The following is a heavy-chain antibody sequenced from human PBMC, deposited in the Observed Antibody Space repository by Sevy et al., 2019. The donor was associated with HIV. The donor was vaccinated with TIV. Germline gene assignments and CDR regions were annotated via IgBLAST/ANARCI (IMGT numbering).Heavy chain of an antibody. J-gene: IGHJ6*02. CDR3: AKDLRYFDWLSVMDV. CDR2: ISGSGGST. CDR1: GFTFSSYA. Sequence: GGSLRLSCAASGFTFSSYAMSWVRQAPGKGLEWVSAISGSGGSTYYADSVKGRFTISRDNSKNTLYLQMNSLRAEDTAVYYCAKDLRYFDWLSVMDVWGQGTTVTVSS. D-gene: IGHD3-9*01. V-gene: IGHV3-23*01.